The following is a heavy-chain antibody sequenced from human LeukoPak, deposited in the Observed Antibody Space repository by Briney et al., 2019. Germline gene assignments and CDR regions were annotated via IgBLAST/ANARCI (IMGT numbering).Heavy chain of an antibody. V-gene: IGHV3-64D*09. CDR2: ISSNGGSS. D-gene: IGHD5-12*01. Sequence: PGGSLRLSCSASGFTFSAYAMYWVRQAPGKGLEYVSGISSNGGSSFYADSVKGRFTISRDNSKNTLYLQMSSLRAEDTAVYFCAKDRYGGYVYNAMDVWGQGTTVTVSS. CDR3: AKDRYGGYVYNAMDV. CDR1: GFTFSAYA. J-gene: IGHJ6*02.